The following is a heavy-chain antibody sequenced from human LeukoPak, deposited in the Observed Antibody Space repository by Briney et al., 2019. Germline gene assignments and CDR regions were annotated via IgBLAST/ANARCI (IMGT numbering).Heavy chain of an antibody. J-gene: IGHJ3*02. V-gene: IGHV4-59*01. CDR1: GVSISSYY. CDR3: ARNSMVRGVIITPLGAFDI. D-gene: IGHD3-10*01. Sequence: PSETLSLTCTVSGVSISSYYWSWIRQPPGKGLEWIGYIYYSGSTNYNPSLKSRVTISVDTSKNQFSLKLSSVTAADTAVYYCARNSMVRGVIITPLGAFDIWGQGTMVTVSS. CDR2: IYYSGST.